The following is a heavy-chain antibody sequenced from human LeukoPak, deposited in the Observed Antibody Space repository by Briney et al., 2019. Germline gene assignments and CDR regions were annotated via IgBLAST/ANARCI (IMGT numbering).Heavy chain of an antibody. Sequence: SETLSLTCAVSGGSISSYYWSWIRQPPGKGLEWIGYIYYSGYTNYNPSLKSRVTISVDTSKNQFSLKLSSVTAADTAVYYCARTTMVRGTYYMDVWGKGTTVTISS. CDR3: ARTTMVRGTYYMDV. V-gene: IGHV4-59*01. D-gene: IGHD3-10*01. J-gene: IGHJ6*03. CDR2: IYYSGYT. CDR1: GGSISSYY.